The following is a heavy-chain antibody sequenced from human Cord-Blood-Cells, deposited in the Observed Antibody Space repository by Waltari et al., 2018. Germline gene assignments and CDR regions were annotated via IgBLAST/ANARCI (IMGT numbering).Heavy chain of an antibody. CDR3: ARDDGYCTNGVCYTDY. Sequence: QVQLVESGGGVVQPGRSLRLSCAASGFTFSSYAMHWVRQAPGKGLEWGAVISYDGSNKYYADSGQGRFTLSRDNSKNTLYLQMNSLRAEDTAVYYCARDDGYCTNGVCYTDYWGQGTLVTVSS. CDR2: ISYDGSNK. J-gene: IGHJ4*02. V-gene: IGHV3-30*04. CDR1: GFTFSSYA. D-gene: IGHD2-8*01.